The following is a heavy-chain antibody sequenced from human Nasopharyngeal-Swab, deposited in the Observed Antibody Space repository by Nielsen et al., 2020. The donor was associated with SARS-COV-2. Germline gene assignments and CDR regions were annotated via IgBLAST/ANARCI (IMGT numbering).Heavy chain of an antibody. Sequence: SVKVSCKASGGTFNNYAINWVRQAPGQGLEWMGGIIPIFGTGKYAQKFQGRVTITADESTSTAYMELSSLRSEDTAVYYCARVVRYCSSTSCYFFDYWGQGTLVTVSP. J-gene: IGHJ4*02. CDR2: IIPIFGTG. D-gene: IGHD2-2*01. CDR3: ARVVRYCSSTSCYFFDY. CDR1: GGTFNNYA. V-gene: IGHV1-69*13.